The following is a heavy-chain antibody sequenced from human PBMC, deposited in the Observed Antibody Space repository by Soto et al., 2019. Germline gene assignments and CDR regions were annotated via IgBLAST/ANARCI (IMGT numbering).Heavy chain of an antibody. D-gene: IGHD6-6*01. CDR1: GGSISSSSYY. J-gene: IGHJ4*02. Sequence: PSETLSLTCTVSGGSISSSSYYWGWIRQPPGKGLEWIGSIYYSGSTYYNPSLKSRVTISVDTSKNQFSLKLSSVTAADTAVYYCARASLGDSSSRLLDYWGQGTLVTVSS. CDR3: ARASLGDSSSRLLDY. CDR2: IYYSGST. V-gene: IGHV4-39*01.